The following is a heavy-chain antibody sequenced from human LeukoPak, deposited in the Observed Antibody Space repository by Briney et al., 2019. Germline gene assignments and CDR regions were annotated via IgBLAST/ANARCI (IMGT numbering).Heavy chain of an antibody. V-gene: IGHV3-30*02. CDR1: GFTFSSYG. Sequence: GGSLRLSCAASGFTFSSYGMNWVRQAPGKGLEWVAYICYDGSNKYYADSVKGRFTISRDNSKNTLYLQMNSLRAEDTAVYYCAKDRLYGSWSLHYSGQGNLVTVSP. CDR3: AKDRLYGSWSLHY. J-gene: IGHJ4*02. CDR2: ICYDGSNK. D-gene: IGHD3-10*01.